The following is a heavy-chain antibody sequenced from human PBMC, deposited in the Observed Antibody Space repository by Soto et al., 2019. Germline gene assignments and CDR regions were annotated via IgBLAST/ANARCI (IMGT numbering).Heavy chain of an antibody. V-gene: IGHV1-69*01. J-gene: IGHJ5*02. CDR1: GGTFSSET. CDR2: IIPISDTA. D-gene: IGHD2-2*02. Sequence: QVQLVQSGAEVKKPGSSVKVSCKASGGTFSSETITWVRQAPGQGLEWMGGIIPISDTANYAQNFRGRVTITADEPTSTVYLELSGLRSEDTAVYYCATLVPAPIKLFPRLGWFDPWGQGTLVTVSS. CDR3: ATLVPAPIKLFPRLGWFDP.